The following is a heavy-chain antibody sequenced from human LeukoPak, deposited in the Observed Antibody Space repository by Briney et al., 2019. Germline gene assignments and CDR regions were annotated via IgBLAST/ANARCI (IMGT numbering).Heavy chain of an antibody. CDR2: IYSGGTT. J-gene: IGHJ6*02. CDR1: GFTVSSNY. Sequence: GGSLRLSCAASGFTVSSNYMSWVRQAPGKGLEWVSVIYSGGTTYYADSVKGRFTISRDNSKNTLYLQMNSLSAEDTAVYYCARDNHGSSGYYYYGMDVWGQGTTVTVSS. V-gene: IGHV3-66*02. CDR3: ARDNHGSSGYYYYGMDV. D-gene: IGHD3-22*01.